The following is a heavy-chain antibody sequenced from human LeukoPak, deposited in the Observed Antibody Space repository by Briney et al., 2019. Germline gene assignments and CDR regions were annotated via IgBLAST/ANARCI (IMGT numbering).Heavy chain of an antibody. Sequence: ASVKVSCKASGYTFTGYYMHWVRQAPGQGLEWMGWINPNSGGTNYAQKFQGRVTMTRDTSISTAYMELSRLRSDDTAVYYCARRDDNIGYCSGGSCYPKFDPWGRGTLVTVSS. J-gene: IGHJ5*02. CDR2: INPNSGGT. CDR1: GYTFTGYY. D-gene: IGHD2-15*01. CDR3: ARRDDNIGYCSGGSCYPKFDP. V-gene: IGHV1-2*02.